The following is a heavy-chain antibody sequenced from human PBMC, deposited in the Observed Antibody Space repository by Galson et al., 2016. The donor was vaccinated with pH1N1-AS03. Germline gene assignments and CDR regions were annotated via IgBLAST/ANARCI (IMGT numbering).Heavy chain of an antibody. D-gene: IGHD2-8*02. J-gene: IGHJ4*02. V-gene: IGHV4-59*01. Sequence: ETLSLTCSVAGVSIRGYYWNWIRQTPGGGLEWIGYIYNSGSTDFNPSLKSRITMSMDTSKNQFPLKLSSVSAEDTAVYYCARGAPGDFGYWGQGTLVTVSS. CDR2: IYNSGST. CDR1: GVSIRGYY. CDR3: ARGAPGDFGY.